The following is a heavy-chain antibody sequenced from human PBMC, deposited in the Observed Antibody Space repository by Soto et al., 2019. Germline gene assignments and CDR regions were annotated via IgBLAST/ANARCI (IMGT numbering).Heavy chain of an antibody. CDR3: AKRRGAGGHFDY. D-gene: IGHD2-15*01. J-gene: IGHJ4*02. V-gene: IGHV3-23*01. Sequence: EVQLLESGGGLVQPEGSLRLSCAASGFTFTSYAMGWVRQAPGKGLEWVSVISSGGSTYYADSVRGRFTISRDNSKYTLSLQMNSLRAEDTAVYYCAKRRGAGGHFDYWGQGALVTVSS. CDR2: ISSGGST. CDR1: GFTFTSYA.